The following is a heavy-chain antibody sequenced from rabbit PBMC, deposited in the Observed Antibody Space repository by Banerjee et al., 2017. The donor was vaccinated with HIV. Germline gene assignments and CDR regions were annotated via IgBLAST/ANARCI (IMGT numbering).Heavy chain of an antibody. CDR1: GFSFSNSYH. J-gene: IGHJ4*01. V-gene: IGHV1S43*01. CDR3: ASYYSDGYAGDAYATGGYYFNL. CDR2: IYTTSGST. Sequence: QSLEESGGDLVKPGASLTLTCTASGFSFSNSYHMCWVRQAPGKGLELIACIYTTSGSTWYASWVNGRFTISRSTSLNTVDLQMNSLTAADTATYFCASYYSDGYAGDAYATGGYYFNLWGPGTLVTVS. D-gene: IGHD6-1*01.